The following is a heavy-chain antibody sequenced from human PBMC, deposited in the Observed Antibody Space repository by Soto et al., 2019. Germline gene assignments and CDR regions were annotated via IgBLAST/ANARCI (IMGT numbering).Heavy chain of an antibody. CDR2: IRQDGSQE. CDR3: TRDANYRDDSAYYDVFDI. J-gene: IGHJ3*02. CDR1: GFSFGSDW. V-gene: IGHV3-7*05. D-gene: IGHD3-16*01. Sequence: DVQLTESGGGLVQPGGSLRLSCGASGFSFGSDWMAWVRQATGKGLEWVANIRQDGSQEPYADSLRGRFSVSRDNAKDSLYLQMNSLRLEDTAVYYCTRDANYRDDSAYYDVFDIWGQGTMVTVSS.